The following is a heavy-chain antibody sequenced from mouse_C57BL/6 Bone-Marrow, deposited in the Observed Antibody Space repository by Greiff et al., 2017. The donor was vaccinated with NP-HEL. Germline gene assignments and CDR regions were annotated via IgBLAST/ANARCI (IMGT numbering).Heavy chain of an antibody. D-gene: IGHD2-4*01. CDR1: GFTFTDYY. J-gene: IGHJ4*01. V-gene: IGHV7-4*01. Sequence: EVNVVEPGGGLVQPGASLRLSCAASGFTFTDYYMSWVRQTPGKAPEWLALIRNTANGYPTEYTASVKGRFTISSDTSQNSLYLQMNTLRAEYSATCYCVKAVWGDYDYDRGAIDYWGQGTSVTVSS. CDR2: IRNTANGYPT. CDR3: VKAVWGDYDYDRGAIDY.